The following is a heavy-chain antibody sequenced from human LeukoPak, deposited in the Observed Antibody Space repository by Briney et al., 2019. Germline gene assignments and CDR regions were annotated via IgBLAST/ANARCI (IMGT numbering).Heavy chain of an antibody. V-gene: IGHV3-20*04. CDR2: INWNGGST. CDR3: ARGYSGYDFGYFFDF. CDR1: GFAFDDYG. Sequence: GSLRLSCAASGFAFDDYGMNWVRQAPGKGLEWVSGINWNGGSTGFADSVKGRFTISRDNAKSSLYLQMNSLRAEDTALYYCARGYSGYDFGYFFDFWGQGTLVTVSS. J-gene: IGHJ4*02. D-gene: IGHD5-12*01.